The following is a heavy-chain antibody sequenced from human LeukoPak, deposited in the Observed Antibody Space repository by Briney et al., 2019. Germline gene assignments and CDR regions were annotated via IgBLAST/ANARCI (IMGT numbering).Heavy chain of an antibody. J-gene: IGHJ4*02. CDR2: FNPSGDST. Sequence: SVKVSCKASGYTLTSYYMHWVRQAPGQGLEWMGIFNPSGDSTNYAQKFQDRVTMTRDTSTSTVYMELSSLRSEDTAVYSCARGVATNRYYFDYWGQGTLVTVSS. CDR1: GYTLTSYY. V-gene: IGHV1-46*01. D-gene: IGHD5-12*01. CDR3: ARGVATNRYYFDY.